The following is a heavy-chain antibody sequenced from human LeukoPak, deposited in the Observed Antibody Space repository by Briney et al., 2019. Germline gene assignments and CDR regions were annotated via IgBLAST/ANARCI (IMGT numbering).Heavy chain of an antibody. CDR1: GGSISSGDFY. D-gene: IGHD3-10*01. Sequence: SETLSLTCTVSGGSISSGDFYWSWIRQPPGKGLEWIGYIYYRGNTSYNPSLRSRLTVSVDTSKNQFSLKLNSLTVADTAVYYCARPYGSGSYYSWFDPWGQGTLVTVSS. CDR3: ARPYGSGSYYSWFDP. V-gene: IGHV4-30-4*01. J-gene: IGHJ5*02. CDR2: IYYRGNT.